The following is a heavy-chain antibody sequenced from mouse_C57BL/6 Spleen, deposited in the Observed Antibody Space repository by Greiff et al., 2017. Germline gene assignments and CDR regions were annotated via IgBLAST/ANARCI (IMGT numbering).Heavy chain of an antibody. V-gene: IGHV1-82*01. CDR3: ARFITTVVASMDY. CDR1: GYAFSSSW. CDR2: IYPGDGDT. D-gene: IGHD1-1*01. Sequence: VQRVESGPELVKPGASVKISCKASGYAFSSSWMNWVKQRPGKGLEWIGRIYPGDGDTNYNGKFKGKATLTAAKSSSTAYMQLSSLTSEDSAVYFCARFITTVVASMDYWGQGTSVTVSS. J-gene: IGHJ4*01.